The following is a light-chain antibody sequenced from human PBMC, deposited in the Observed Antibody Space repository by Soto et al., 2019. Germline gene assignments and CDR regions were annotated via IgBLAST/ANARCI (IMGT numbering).Light chain of an antibody. J-gene: IGLJ1*01. CDR2: EVS. CDR3: TPYTSSSTYV. Sequence: QSALTQPASVSGSPGQSITISCTGTSSDVGGYNYVSWYQQHPGKAPKLMIFEVSNRPSGVSHRFSGSKSGNTASLTISGLQAEDEADYYCTPYTSSSTYVFGTGTKVTVL. V-gene: IGLV2-14*01. CDR1: SSDVGGYNY.